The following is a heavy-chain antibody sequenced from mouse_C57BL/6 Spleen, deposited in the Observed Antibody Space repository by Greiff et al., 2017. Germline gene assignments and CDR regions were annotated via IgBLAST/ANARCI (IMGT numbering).Heavy chain of an antibody. CDR1: GFNIKDDY. J-gene: IGHJ3*01. Sequence: EVKLVESGAELVRPGASVKLSCTASGFNIKDDYMHWVKQRPEQGLEWIGWIDPENGDTEYASKFQGKATITADTASNTAYLQLSSLTSEDTAVYYCTTAGWSHWGQGTLVTVSA. V-gene: IGHV14-4*01. D-gene: IGHD1-1*02. CDR2: IDPENGDT. CDR3: TTAGWSH.